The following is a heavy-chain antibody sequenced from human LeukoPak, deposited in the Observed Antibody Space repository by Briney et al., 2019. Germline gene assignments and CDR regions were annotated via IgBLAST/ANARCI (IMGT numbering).Heavy chain of an antibody. D-gene: IGHD6-13*01. CDR2: ISSSSSYI. CDR3: ARSIAAAVYFDY. CDR1: GFTFSSYS. Sequence: PGGSLRLSCAASGFTFSSYSMNWVRQAPGKGLEWVSSISSSSSYIYYADSVKGRFTNSRDNAKNSLYLQMNSLRAEDTAVYYCARSIAAAVYFDYWGQGTLVTVSS. V-gene: IGHV3-21*01. J-gene: IGHJ4*02.